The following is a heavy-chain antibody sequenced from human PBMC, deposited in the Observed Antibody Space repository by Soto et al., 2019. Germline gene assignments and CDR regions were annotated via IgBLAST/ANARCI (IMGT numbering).Heavy chain of an antibody. CDR2: ISGSGGST. Sequence: EVQLLESGGGLVQPGGSLRLSCAASGFTFSSYAMSWVRQAPGKGLEWVSAISGSGGSTYYADSVKGRFTISRDNSKNTLYLQMNSLRAENTAVYYCAKEADRSSWSYYYYYMDVWGKGTTVTVSS. CDR1: GFTFSSYA. D-gene: IGHD6-13*01. J-gene: IGHJ6*03. CDR3: AKEADRSSWSYYYYYMDV. V-gene: IGHV3-23*01.